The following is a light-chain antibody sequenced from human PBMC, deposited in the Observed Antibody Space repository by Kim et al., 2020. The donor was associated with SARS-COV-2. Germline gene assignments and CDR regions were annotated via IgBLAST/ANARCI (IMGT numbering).Light chain of an antibody. CDR2: GAS. CDR3: QQYGASPGT. CDR1: QSLTSSY. Sequence: EIVLTQSPGTLSLSPGDRATLSCRASQSLTSSYLAWYKQKPGQVPRLLIYGASSRATGIPDRFSASGSGTDFTLTISRLEPEDFAVYYCQQYGASPGTFGQGTKVDIK. J-gene: IGKJ1*01. V-gene: IGKV3-20*01.